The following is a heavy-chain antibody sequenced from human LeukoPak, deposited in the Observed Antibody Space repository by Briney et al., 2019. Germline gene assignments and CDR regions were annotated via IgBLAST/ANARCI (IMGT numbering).Heavy chain of an antibody. CDR2: IWYDGSNK. V-gene: IGHV3-33*01. CDR3: ARGWEEGSWEQTQFDY. Sequence: GSLRLSCAASGFTFSSYGMHWVRQAPGKGLEWVAVIWYDGSNKYYADSVKGRFTISRDNSKNTLYLQMNSLRAEDTAVYYCARGWEEGSWEQTQFDYWGQGTLVTVSS. D-gene: IGHD6-13*01. J-gene: IGHJ4*02. CDR1: GFTFSSYG.